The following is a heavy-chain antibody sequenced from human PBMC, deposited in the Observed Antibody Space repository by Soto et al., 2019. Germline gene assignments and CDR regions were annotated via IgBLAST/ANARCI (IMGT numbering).Heavy chain of an antibody. D-gene: IGHD5-18*01. CDR2: IYPGDSDA. J-gene: IGHJ4*02. CDR1: GYSFLNYR. CDR3: ARHIVDTSMTASFNY. Sequence: GESLKISCKTSGYSFLNYRIGWVRQMPGKGLEWMGIIYPGDSDARYSPSFQGQVTISADKSIGTVYLQWSSLKASDTAMYYCARHIVDTSMTASFNYWGQGTQVTVSS. V-gene: IGHV5-51*01.